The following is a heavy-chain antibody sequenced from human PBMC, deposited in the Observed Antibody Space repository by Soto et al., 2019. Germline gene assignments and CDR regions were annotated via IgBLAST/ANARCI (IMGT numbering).Heavy chain of an antibody. J-gene: IGHJ4*02. CDR2: INSNGGST. CDR3: ARGSRYDFDY. Sequence: PGGSLRLSCAASGFTFSRYAMYWVRQAPGKGLEYVSAINSNGGSTYYANSVKGRFTISRDNSKNTLYLQMGSLRAEDMAVYYCARGSRYDFDYWGQGA. V-gene: IGHV3-64*01. CDR1: GFTFSRYA. D-gene: IGHD5-12*01.